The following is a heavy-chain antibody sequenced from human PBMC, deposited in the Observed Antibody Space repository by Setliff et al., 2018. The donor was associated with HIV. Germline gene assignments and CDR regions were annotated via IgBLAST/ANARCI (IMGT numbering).Heavy chain of an antibody. Sequence: PSETLSLTCNVSGGFTNGFYWSWIRQSPGKGLEWIGNIYYSGNTNYNPSFKSRVTISVDTSKNQFSLRVNSVTAADTAVYYCARSLVPSGYYYGRHAFDIWGQGTKVTVSS. J-gene: IGHJ3*02. CDR2: IYYSGNT. CDR3: ARSLVPSGYYYGRHAFDI. CDR1: GGFTNGFY. D-gene: IGHD3-22*01. V-gene: IGHV4-59*08.